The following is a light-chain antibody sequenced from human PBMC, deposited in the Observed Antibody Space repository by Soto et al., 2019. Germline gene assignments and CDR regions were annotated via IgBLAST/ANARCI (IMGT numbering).Light chain of an antibody. CDR3: LQDSKYPRT. V-gene: IGKV1-6*01. CDR2: GSF. Sequence: AIQMTQSPSSLSASVGDRVTITCRASQDIRTELGWYQQKPGRAPQLLIYGSFNLQSGVPSRFSGSGSGTEFTLTINSLQPKDFVTYYCLQDSKYPRTFGQGTKVEIK. J-gene: IGKJ1*01. CDR1: QDIRTE.